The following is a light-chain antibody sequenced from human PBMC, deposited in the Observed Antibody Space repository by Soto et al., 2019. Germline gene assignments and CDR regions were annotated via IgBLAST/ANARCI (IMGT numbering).Light chain of an antibody. Sequence: IVMTLSPATLSVSPGERATLSCRASQSVSSNYLAWYQHKPGQAPRLLIYGASSRATGIPDRFSGSGSGTDFTLTISRLEPEDFEVYYCQQYGSSRTWTFGQGTKVEI. V-gene: IGKV3-20*01. CDR1: QSVSSNY. CDR3: QQYGSSRTWT. CDR2: GAS. J-gene: IGKJ1*01.